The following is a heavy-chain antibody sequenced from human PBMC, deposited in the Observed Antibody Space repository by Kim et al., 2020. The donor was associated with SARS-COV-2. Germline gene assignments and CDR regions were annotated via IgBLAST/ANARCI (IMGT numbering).Heavy chain of an antibody. V-gene: IGHV3-30*04. D-gene: IGHD6-13*01. J-gene: IGHJ4*02. Sequence: GGSLRLSCAASGFTFSSYAMHWVRQAPGKGLEWVAVISYDGSNKYYADSVKGRFTISRDNSKNTLYLQMNSLRAEDTAVYYCARTLGSRFDYWGQGTLVTVSS. CDR2: ISYDGSNK. CDR3: ARTLGSRFDY. CDR1: GFTFSSYA.